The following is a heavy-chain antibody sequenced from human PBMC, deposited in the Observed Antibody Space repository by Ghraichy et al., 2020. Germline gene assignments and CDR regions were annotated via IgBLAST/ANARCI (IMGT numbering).Heavy chain of an antibody. CDR2: IKSKAKSYAT. CDR1: GFGFSGSA. Sequence: GESLNISCAASGFGFSGSAVHWVRQASGKGLEWVGRIKSKAKSYATAYAASVKGRFTISRDDSKNTAYLQMNSLKTEDTAVYYCTRLQDDASGNYYSYTMDVWGQGTTVTVSS. CDR3: TRLQDDASGNYYSYTMDV. J-gene: IGHJ6*02. V-gene: IGHV3-73*01. D-gene: IGHD3-3*01.